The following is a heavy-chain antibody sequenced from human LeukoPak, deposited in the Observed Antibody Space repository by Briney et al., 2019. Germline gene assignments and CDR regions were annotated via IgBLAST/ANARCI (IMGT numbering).Heavy chain of an antibody. V-gene: IGHV3-21*01. CDR1: GFTFSHYS. Sequence: GGSLRLSCVASGFTFSHYSMNWVRQAPGKGLEWVSSIRFTGSYIYYADSVKGRLTISRDNAKNSLYLQMNSLRAEDTAVYYCARALAVAAPDYWGQGTLVTVSS. D-gene: IGHD6-19*01. J-gene: IGHJ4*02. CDR3: ARALAVAAPDY. CDR2: IRFTGSYI.